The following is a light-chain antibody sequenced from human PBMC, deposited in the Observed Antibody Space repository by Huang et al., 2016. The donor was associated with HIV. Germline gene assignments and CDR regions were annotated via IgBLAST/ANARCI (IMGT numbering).Light chain of an antibody. CDR2: FSG. J-gene: IGKJ1*01. CDR3: QQYYRNPQT. CDR1: QSLFYNLNRKNY. Sequence: DIVMTQSPDSLSIPPGERATINCKSSQSLFYNLNRKNYLAWFQHRPGQPSKLLFHFSGSRQSGIPDRFSASGSGTDFTLTIDNLQTEDVAIYYCQQYYRNPQTFGQGTAVEI. V-gene: IGKV4-1*01.